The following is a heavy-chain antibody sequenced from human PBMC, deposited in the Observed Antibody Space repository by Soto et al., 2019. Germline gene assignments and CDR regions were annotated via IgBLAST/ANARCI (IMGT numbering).Heavy chain of an antibody. V-gene: IGHV3-33*01. D-gene: IGHD3-22*01. J-gene: IGHJ4*02. CDR3: ARDSKDDSSGYYAGFDY. CDR1: GFTFSSYG. Sequence: QVQLVESGGGVVQPGRSLRLSCAVSGFTFSSYGMNWVRQAPGKGLEWVAAIYYDGSNKYHADSVRGRFTISRDNFKNTQYLHMNSLRAEDTAVYYCARDSKDDSSGYYAGFDYWGQGTLVTVSS. CDR2: IYYDGSNK.